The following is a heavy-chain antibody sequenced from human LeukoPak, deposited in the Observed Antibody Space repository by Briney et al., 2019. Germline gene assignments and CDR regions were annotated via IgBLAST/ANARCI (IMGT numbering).Heavy chain of an antibody. CDR1: GFTFSNAW. D-gene: IGHD3-22*01. V-gene: IGHV3-15*01. Sequence: GGSLRLSCAASGFTFSNAWMSWVRQAPGKGLEWVGRIKSKTDGGTTDYAAPVKGRFTISRDDSKNTLYLQMNSLKTEDTAVYYCTTDASYYGSSGYYYGGDYWGQGTLVTVSS. CDR3: TTDASYYGSSGYYYGGDY. CDR2: IKSKTDGGTT. J-gene: IGHJ4*02.